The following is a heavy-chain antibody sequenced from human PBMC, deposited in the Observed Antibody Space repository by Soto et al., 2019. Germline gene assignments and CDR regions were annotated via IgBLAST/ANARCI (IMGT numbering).Heavy chain of an antibody. D-gene: IGHD3-16*01. V-gene: IGHV3-30-3*01. CDR3: VRSNSEAGWGQFDY. Sequence: QVQLVGSGGGVVQPGTSLRLSCAASGFTFSIYAMHWVRQAPEKGLEWVAVISSACTNKNHADSVRGRFSISRDNSNNMLHLQMDNMRVDDTAVYYCVRSNSEAGWGQFDYWGQGTLVTVSS. CDR2: ISSACTNK. CDR1: GFTFSIYA. J-gene: IGHJ4*02.